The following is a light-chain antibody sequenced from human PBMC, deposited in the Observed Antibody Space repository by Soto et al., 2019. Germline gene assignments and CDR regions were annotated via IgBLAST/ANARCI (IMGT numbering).Light chain of an antibody. CDR3: FSYTTSSTLV. V-gene: IGLV2-14*01. Sequence: QSALTQPASVSGSPGQSITISCTGTSSDVGGYNYVSWYQQHPAKAPKLMIYEVSNRPSGGSHRFSGSKSGNTASLTICGLQTEDEADYYCFSYTTSSTLVFGGGTKLTV. J-gene: IGLJ3*02. CDR1: SSDVGGYNY. CDR2: EVS.